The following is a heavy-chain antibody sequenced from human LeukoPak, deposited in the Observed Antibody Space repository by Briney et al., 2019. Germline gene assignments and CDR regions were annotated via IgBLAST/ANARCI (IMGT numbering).Heavy chain of an antibody. D-gene: IGHD2-21*01. Sequence: SESLSLTCTVSGGSISSSSYYWGWIRQPPGKGLGWIGSIYYSGSTYYNPSLKSRVTISVDTSKNQFSLKLSSVTAADTAVYYCASDSLRPLWGQGTLVTVSS. CDR1: GGSISSSSYY. J-gene: IGHJ4*02. CDR3: ASDSLRPL. CDR2: IYYSGST. V-gene: IGHV4-39*01.